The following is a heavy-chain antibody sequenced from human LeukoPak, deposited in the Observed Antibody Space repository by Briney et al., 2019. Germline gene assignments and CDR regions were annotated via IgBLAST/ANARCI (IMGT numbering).Heavy chain of an antibody. D-gene: IGHD6-13*01. CDR3: ARLGLKAAAGNWFDP. CDR1: GAAISSYY. CDR2: IYYSGRT. J-gene: IGHJ5*02. V-gene: IGHV4-59*08. Sequence: PSETRSLTCTVSGAAISSYYWSWIRQPPGKGLEWIGYIYYSGRTNYNPSLKSRVTISVAASKNQFTLKLSSVTAADTAVYYCARLGLKAAAGNWFDPWGQGTLVTVSS.